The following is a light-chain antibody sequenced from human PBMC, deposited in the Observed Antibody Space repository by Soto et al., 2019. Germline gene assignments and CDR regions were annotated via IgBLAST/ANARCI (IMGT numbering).Light chain of an antibody. CDR2: EVT. J-gene: IGLJ1*01. CDR3: SSYTSSSTLDV. CDR1: SSDVGGYNY. Sequence: QSVLPQPPSVSVSPGQSITISCTGTSSDVGGYNYVCWYKQHPGKAPPLMIYEVTNRPSGVSDRFSGSKSGNTASLPISGLQAEHEADYYCSSYTSSSTLDVFGTGPKVTVL. V-gene: IGLV2-14*01.